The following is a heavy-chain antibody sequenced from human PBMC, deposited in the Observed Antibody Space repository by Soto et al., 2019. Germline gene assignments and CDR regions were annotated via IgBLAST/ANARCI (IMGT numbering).Heavy chain of an antibody. CDR3: ARAPYDYVWGSYRSFDY. Sequence: QVQLVQSGVEVKKPGSSVKVSCKASGGTFSSYAISWVRQAPGQGLEWMGGIIPIFGTANYAQKFQGRVTITADESTSTAYMELSSLRSEDTAVYYCARAPYDYVWGSYRSFDYWGQGTLVTVSS. D-gene: IGHD3-16*02. CDR2: IIPIFGTA. V-gene: IGHV1-69*01. CDR1: GGTFSSYA. J-gene: IGHJ4*02.